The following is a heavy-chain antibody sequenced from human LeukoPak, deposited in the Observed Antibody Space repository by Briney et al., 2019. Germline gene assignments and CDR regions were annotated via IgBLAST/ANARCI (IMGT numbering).Heavy chain of an antibody. CDR2: ISSSGSTI. V-gene: IGHV3-48*03. D-gene: IGHD6-13*01. CDR1: GFTFSSYE. Sequence: GGSLRLSCAASGFTFSSYEMNWVRQAPGKGLEWVSYISSSGSTIHYADSVKGRFTISRDNAKNSLYLQMNSLRAEDTAVYYCARLCSSPFDYWGQGTLVTVSS. CDR3: ARLCSSPFDY. J-gene: IGHJ4*02.